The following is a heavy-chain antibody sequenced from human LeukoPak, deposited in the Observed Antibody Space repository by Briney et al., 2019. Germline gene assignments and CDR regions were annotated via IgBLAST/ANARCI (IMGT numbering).Heavy chain of an antibody. V-gene: IGHV1-2*02. CDR3: ASSYYYDSSGYYFYDAFDI. D-gene: IGHD3-22*01. CDR2: INPNGGDT. Sequence: GASVKVSCKASGYTFTGYYMHWVRQAPGQGLQWMGWINPNGGDTNYAQKFQGRVTMTRDTSISTAYMELSRLRSDDTAVYYCASSYYYDSSGYYFYDAFDIWGQGTMVTVSS. J-gene: IGHJ3*02. CDR1: GYTFTGYY.